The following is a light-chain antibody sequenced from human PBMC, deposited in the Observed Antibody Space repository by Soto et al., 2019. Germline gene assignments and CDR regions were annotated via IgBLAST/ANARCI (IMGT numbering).Light chain of an antibody. CDR1: QSVSIY. CDR2: DAS. J-gene: IGKJ5*01. CDR3: QQRSNWPPP. V-gene: IGKV3-11*01. Sequence: EIVLTQSPATLSLSPGERATLSCRASQSVSIYLAWYQQKPGQAPRLLIYDASNRATGIPARFSGSGSGTDFTLTINSLEPEDFAVYYCQQRSNWPPPFGQGTRLEIK.